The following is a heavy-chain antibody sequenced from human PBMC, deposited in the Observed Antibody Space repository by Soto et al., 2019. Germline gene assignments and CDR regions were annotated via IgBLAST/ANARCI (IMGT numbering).Heavy chain of an antibody. Sequence: SETLSLTCAVSGDSISSSVWWTWVRQPPGKGLEWIGEVFHTGNINYNPSLKSRVSVDKSTNEFSLKVTSVTAADTAIYYCARKAWVRFDYWGQGALVTVSS. V-gene: IGHV4-4*02. J-gene: IGHJ4*02. CDR2: VFHTGNI. D-gene: IGHD7-27*01. CDR1: GDSISSSVW. CDR3: ARKAWVRFDY.